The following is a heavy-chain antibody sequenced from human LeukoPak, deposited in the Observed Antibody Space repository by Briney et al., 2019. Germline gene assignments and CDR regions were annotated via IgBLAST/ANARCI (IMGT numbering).Heavy chain of an antibody. D-gene: IGHD6-13*01. J-gene: IGHJ4*02. V-gene: IGHV4-39*01. CDR2: IHYTGST. Sequence: PSETLSLTCTVSGGSITSSSHFWAWIRQPPGKGLEWIASIHYTGSTFYSPSLQSRVTISVDTSKNQFSLNLRSVTATDTAVYYCAREEASAGEYWGQGTLVTVSS. CDR3: AREEASAGEY. CDR1: GGSITSSSHF.